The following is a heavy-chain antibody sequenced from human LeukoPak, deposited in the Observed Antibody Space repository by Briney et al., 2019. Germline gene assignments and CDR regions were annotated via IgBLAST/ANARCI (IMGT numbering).Heavy chain of an antibody. CDR3: ATSDTAMVPYYFDY. CDR1: GFTFSSYA. Sequence: GGSLRLSCAASGFTFSSYAMSWVRRAPGKGLEWLSGISGSGGSTYYADSVKGRFTISRDNSKNTLYLQTNSLRAEDTAVYYCATSDTAMVPYYFDYWGQGTLVTVSS. D-gene: IGHD5-18*01. J-gene: IGHJ4*02. CDR2: ISGSGGST. V-gene: IGHV3-23*01.